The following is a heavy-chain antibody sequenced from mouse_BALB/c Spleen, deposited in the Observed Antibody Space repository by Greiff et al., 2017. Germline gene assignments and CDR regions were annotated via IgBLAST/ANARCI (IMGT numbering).Heavy chain of an antibody. D-gene: IGHD1-2*01. V-gene: IGHV5-6-3*01. CDR1: GFTFSSYG. Sequence: EVKVVESGGGLVQPGGSLKLSCAASGFTFSSYGMSWVRQTPDKRLELVATINSNGGSTYYPDSVKGRFTISRDNAKNTLYLQMSSLKSEDTAMYYCARATAPYYFDYWGQGTTLTVSS. CDR2: INSNGGST. J-gene: IGHJ2*01. CDR3: ARATAPYYFDY.